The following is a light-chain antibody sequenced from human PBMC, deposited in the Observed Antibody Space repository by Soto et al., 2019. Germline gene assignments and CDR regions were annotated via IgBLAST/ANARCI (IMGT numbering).Light chain of an antibody. CDR1: QDIGNY. CDR3: QQYDRFPLT. Sequence: DIQMTQSPSSLSASVGDRVTITCQPSQDIGNYLNWYQVKPGKAPKRLIYDASSLETGVPLRFSGSSSKTDCTFTISSLQFEDVATYYFQQYDRFPLTFGGGTKLEIK. J-gene: IGKJ4*01. CDR2: DAS. V-gene: IGKV1-33*01.